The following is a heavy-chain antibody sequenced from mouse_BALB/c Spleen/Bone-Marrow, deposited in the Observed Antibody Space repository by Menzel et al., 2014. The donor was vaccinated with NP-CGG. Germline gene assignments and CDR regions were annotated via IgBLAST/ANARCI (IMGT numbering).Heavy chain of an antibody. J-gene: IGHJ3*01. CDR2: IRSKNNNYAT. V-gene: IGHV10S3*01. CDR1: GFTFNTNA. CDR3: VRGDDYDAWFTY. Sequence: DVQLQESGGGLVQPKGSLKLSCAASGFTFNTNAMNWVRQAPGKGLEWVARIRSKNNNYATYYADSVKDRFTISRDDSQSMLYLQMNNLKTEDTAMYYCVRGDDYDAWFTYWGQGTLVTVSA. D-gene: IGHD2-4*01.